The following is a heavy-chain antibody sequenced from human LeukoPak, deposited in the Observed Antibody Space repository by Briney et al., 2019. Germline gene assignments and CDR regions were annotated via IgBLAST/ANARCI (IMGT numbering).Heavy chain of an antibody. CDR2: VTGSGGST. CDR1: GFTFSSSG. CDR3: ARAGWELGGFDY. Sequence: GGTLRLSCAASGFTFSSSGMSWVRQAPGKGLEWVSTVTGSGGSTYYADSVKGRFTISRDNAKNSLYLQMNSLRAEDTAVYYCARAGWELGGFDYWGQGTLVTVSS. V-gene: IGHV3-23*01. J-gene: IGHJ4*02. D-gene: IGHD1-26*01.